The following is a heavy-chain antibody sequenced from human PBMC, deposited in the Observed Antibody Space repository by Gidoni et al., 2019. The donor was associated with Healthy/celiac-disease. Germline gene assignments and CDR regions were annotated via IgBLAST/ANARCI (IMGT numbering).Heavy chain of an antibody. V-gene: IGHV1-2*02. CDR2: INPNSGGT. Sequence: QVQLVQSGAEVKKPGASVKVSCKASGYTFTGYYMHWVRQAPGQGLEWMGWINPNSGGTNYAQKFQGRVTMTRDTSISTAYMELSRLRSDDTAVYYCARTHPSLGRAAGKPLDYWGQGTLVTVSS. CDR1: GYTFTGYY. D-gene: IGHD6-13*01. J-gene: IGHJ4*02. CDR3: ARTHPSLGRAAGKPLDY.